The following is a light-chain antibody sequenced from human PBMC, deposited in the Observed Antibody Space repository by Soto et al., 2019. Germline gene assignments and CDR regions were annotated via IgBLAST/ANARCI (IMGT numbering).Light chain of an antibody. J-gene: IGKJ1*01. V-gene: IGKV1-5*03. CDR1: QSISSW. CDR3: QQYNSYSRT. CDR2: KAS. Sequence: DIQMTQSPSTLSASVGDRVTITCRASQSISSWLAWYQQKPGKAPKLLIYKASSLESGVHSRFSGSGSGTEFTLTISSQQPDDFATYYCQQYNSYSRTFGQETKVEIK.